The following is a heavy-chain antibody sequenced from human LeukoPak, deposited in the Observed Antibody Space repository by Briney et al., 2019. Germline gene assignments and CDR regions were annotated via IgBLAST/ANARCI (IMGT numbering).Heavy chain of an antibody. CDR2: MNPNSGNT. D-gene: IGHD3-22*01. J-gene: IGHJ4*02. CDR3: ALDSSGYYRHDY. V-gene: IGHV1-8*01. CDR1: GHTFTSYD. Sequence: GASVKVSCKASGHTFTSYDINWVRQATGRGLECMGWMNPNSGNTGYAQKFQGRVTMTRNTSISTAYMELSSLRSEDTAVYYCALDSSGYYRHDYWGQGTMVTVSS.